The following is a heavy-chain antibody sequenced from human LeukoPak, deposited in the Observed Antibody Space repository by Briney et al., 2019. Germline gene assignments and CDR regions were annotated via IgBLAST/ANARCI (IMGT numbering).Heavy chain of an antibody. CDR1: GFTFSSYA. CDR3: AKDARITMMVVDQSRPYFDY. D-gene: IGHD3-22*01. Sequence: PGGSLRLSCAASGFTFSSYAMSWVRQAPGKGLEWVSAISGSGGSTYYADSVKGRFTISRDNSKNTLYLQMNSLRAEDTAVYYCAKDARITMMVVDQSRPYFDYWGQGTLVTVSS. V-gene: IGHV3-23*01. CDR2: ISGSGGST. J-gene: IGHJ4*02.